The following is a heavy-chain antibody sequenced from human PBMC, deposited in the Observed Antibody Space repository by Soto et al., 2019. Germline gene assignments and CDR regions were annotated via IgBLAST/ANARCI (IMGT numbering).Heavy chain of an antibody. J-gene: IGHJ4*02. CDR1: GYTFTSYD. D-gene: IGHD6-6*01. CDR3: ARGHRIAARRIFDY. Sequence: ASVKVSGKASGYTFTSYDINWVRQATGQGLEWMGWMNPNSGNTGYAQKFQGRVTMTRNTSISTAYMELSSLRSEDTAVYYCARGHRIAARRIFDYWGQGTLVTVSS. CDR2: MNPNSGNT. V-gene: IGHV1-8*01.